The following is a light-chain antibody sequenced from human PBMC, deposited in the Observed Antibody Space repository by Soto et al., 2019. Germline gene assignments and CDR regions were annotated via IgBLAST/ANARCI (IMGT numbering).Light chain of an antibody. V-gene: IGLV2-8*01. J-gene: IGLJ1*01. CDR2: EVS. CDR3: CSSAPSRTFV. CDR1: SSDVGAYNY. Sequence: QSVLTQPPSASGSPGQSVTISCTGTSSDVGAYNYVSWYQQHPGKAPKLMIYEVSKRPSGVPDRFSGSKSGNTASLTISGLQAEDEADYYCCSSAPSRTFVFGTGTKVTVL.